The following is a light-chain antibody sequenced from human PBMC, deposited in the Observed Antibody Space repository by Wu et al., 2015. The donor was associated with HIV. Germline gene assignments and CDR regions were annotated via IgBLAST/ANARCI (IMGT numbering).Light chain of an antibody. CDR2: DAS. CDR3: QQRSNWPWT. Sequence: EIVLTQSPATLSLSPGERATLSCRASQSVSTYLAWYQQKPGQAPRLLIYDASNRATAIPARFSGSGSGTDFTLTISSLEPEDFALYYCQQRSNWPWTFGQGTKVEFK. CDR1: QSVSTY. J-gene: IGKJ1*01. V-gene: IGKV3-11*01.